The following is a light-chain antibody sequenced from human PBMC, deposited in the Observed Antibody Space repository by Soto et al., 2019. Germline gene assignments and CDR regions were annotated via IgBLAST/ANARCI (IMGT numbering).Light chain of an antibody. CDR2: SNN. CDR1: SSNIGSNN. J-gene: IGLJ2*01. CDR3: EAWDDSLNGVV. Sequence: QSVLTQTPSASGTPGQRVNISCSGSSSNIGSNNVNWYQQLPGTAPKLLIYSNNQRPSGVPERFSGSKSGTSASLAISGLQSEDEADYYCEAWDDSLNGVVFGGGTKVTVL. V-gene: IGLV1-44*01.